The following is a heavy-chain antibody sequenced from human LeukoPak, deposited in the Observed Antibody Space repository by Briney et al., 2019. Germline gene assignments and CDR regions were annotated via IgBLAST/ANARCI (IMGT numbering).Heavy chain of an antibody. J-gene: IGHJ4*02. CDR3: ARTLTFDY. CDR1: GFSFSTYE. V-gene: IGHV3-48*03. CDR2: ISSSGSSI. Sequence: PGGSLRLSCAASGFSFSTYEMNWVRQAPGKGLEWVSFISSSGSSIHYADSVKGRFTISRDNAKNSLYLQMNSLRAADTAVSYCARTLTFDYWGQGTLVTVSS. D-gene: IGHD3-9*01.